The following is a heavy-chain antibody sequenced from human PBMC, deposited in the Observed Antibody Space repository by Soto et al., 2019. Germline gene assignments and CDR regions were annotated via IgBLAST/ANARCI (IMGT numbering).Heavy chain of an antibody. CDR1: FY. CDR3: ATSLVTSRARVDY. J-gene: IGHJ4*02. Sequence: FYWSWIRQLPGKGLEWLGYIYYTGSTQYTPSLKSRLSISTDTSDNQFSLRLNSVTAADTAVYYCATSLVTSRARVDYWGQGTPVTVSS. V-gene: IGHV4-31*02. D-gene: IGHD1-26*01. CDR2: IYYTGST.